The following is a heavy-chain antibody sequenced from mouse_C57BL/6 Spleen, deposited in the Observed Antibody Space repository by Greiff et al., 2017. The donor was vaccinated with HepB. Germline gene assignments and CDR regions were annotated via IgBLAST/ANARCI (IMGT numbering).Heavy chain of an antibody. J-gene: IGHJ4*01. V-gene: IGHV5-17*01. Sequence: EVQRVESGGGLVKPGGSLKLSCAASGFTFSDYGMHWVRQAPEKGLEWVAYISSGSSTIYYADTVKGRFTISRDNAKNTLFLQMTSLRSEDTAMYYCARANWAYYYAMDYWGQGTSVTVSS. CDR2: ISSGSSTI. D-gene: IGHD4-1*01. CDR1: GFTFSDYG. CDR3: ARANWAYYYAMDY.